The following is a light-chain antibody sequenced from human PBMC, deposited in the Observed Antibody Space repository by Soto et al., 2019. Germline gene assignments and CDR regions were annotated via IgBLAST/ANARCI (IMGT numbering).Light chain of an antibody. V-gene: IGKV1-39*01. CDR3: QQSYSTPQIT. CDR2: AAS. J-gene: IGKJ3*01. Sequence: DFQMTQSPSSLSASVGDSVTISCRASQDIGTFLNWYQQKPGKPPNLLIYAASNLLSGVSSRFSGSGSGTDFTLTIRSLQPEDVATYYCQQSYSTPQITFGPGTKVDMK. CDR1: QDIGTF.